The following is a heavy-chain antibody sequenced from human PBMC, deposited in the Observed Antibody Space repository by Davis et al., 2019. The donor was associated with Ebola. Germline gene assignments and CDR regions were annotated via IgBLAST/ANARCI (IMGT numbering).Heavy chain of an antibody. Sequence: MPSETLSLTCTVSGGSISSTDYSWGWVRQPPGRGLEWIGYLFVPSNTYYNPSLRSRVTISVDMSKNQFSLKLSSATAADTAVYYCARVRWYGRGVDYWGQGTLVTVSS. CDR3: ARVRWYGRGVDY. CDR2: LFVPSNT. J-gene: IGHJ4*02. CDR1: GGSISSTDYS. V-gene: IGHV4-39*01. D-gene: IGHD4-23*01.